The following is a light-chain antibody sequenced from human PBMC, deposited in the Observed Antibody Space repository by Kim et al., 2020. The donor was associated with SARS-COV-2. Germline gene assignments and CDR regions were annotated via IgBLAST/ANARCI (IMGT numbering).Light chain of an antibody. CDR3: STWDNSLNGWV. Sequence: QRVTISCSGSSSNIGKNAVNWYQQLPGKAPILLIYSDDQLPSGVSDRFSGSKSGTSASLAISGLQSEDEADYYCSTWDNSLNGWVFGGATQLTVL. J-gene: IGLJ3*02. CDR1: SSNIGKNA. V-gene: IGLV1-36*01. CDR2: SDD.